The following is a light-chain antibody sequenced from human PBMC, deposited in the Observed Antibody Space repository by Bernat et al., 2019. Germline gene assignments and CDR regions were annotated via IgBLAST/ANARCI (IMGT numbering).Light chain of an antibody. CDR3: RQALQSPLT. Sequence: DIVVTQSPLSLPVTPGEPASISCRSSQSLLHSNGYKYLDWYLQKPGQSPQLLIYLGSNRASGVPDRFSGRGSGTDFTLKISRVEAEDVGVYYCRQALQSPLTFGQGTRLEIK. CDR1: QSLLHSNGYKY. CDR2: LGS. V-gene: IGKV2-28*01. J-gene: IGKJ5*01.